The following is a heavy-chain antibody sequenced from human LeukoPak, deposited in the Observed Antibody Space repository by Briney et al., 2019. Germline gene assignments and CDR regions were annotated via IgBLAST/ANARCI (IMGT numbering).Heavy chain of an antibody. CDR3: ARDGTGGYFDH. CDR2: MKEDGSVE. CDR1: GLTFSASW. V-gene: IGHV3-7*01. D-gene: IGHD3-10*01. Sequence: GGSLRLSCITSGLTFSASWLSLVRQAPGKGLEWVANMKEDGSVEDYMDSVRGRFTISRDNAKNSLYLQMDSLRAEDTAVYYCARDGTGGYFDHWGQGTLVTVSS. J-gene: IGHJ4*02.